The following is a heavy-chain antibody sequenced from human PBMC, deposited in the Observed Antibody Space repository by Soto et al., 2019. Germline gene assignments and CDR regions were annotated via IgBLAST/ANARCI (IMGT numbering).Heavy chain of an antibody. D-gene: IGHD5-18*01. J-gene: IGHJ3*02. CDR3: ARHMRWVDTAGMDAFDI. V-gene: IGHV3-23*01. CDR1: GFTFSRHA. Sequence: EVQLLESGGGLVQPGGSLRLSCAASGFTFSRHAMTWVRQARGKGLEWVSSISDSGGTTYYADSVKGRFTISRDNSKNTMYLQMNNVRAEDTAIHYCARHMRWVDTAGMDAFDIWGQGTVVTVSS. CDR2: ISDSGGTT.